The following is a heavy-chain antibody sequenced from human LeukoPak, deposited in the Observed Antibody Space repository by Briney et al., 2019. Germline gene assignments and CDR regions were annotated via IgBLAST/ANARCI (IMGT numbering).Heavy chain of an antibody. CDR1: GGSFSGYY. V-gene: IGHV4-34*01. D-gene: IGHD3-10*01. Sequence: SETLSLTCAVYGGSFSGYYWSWIRQPPGKGLEWIGEINHSGSTNYNPSLKSRVTMSVDKSKNQFSLKLSSVTAADTAVYYCARKDYYGSGRLAEQPDYWGQGTLVTVSS. CDR2: INHSGST. CDR3: ARKDYYGSGRLAEQPDY. J-gene: IGHJ4*02.